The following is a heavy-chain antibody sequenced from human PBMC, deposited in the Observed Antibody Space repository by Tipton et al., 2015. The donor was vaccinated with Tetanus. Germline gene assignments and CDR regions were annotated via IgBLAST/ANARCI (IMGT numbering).Heavy chain of an antibody. CDR3: ARSGFMTTKWYFDY. D-gene: IGHD4-17*01. J-gene: IGHJ4*02. Sequence: TLSLTCTVSGGSISSYYWSWIRQPAGKGLEWIGRIYTSGSTNYNPSLKSRVTMSVDTSKNQFSLKLSSVTAADTAVYYCARSGFMTTKWYFDYWGQGTLVTVSS. V-gene: IGHV4-4*07. CDR2: IYTSGST. CDR1: GGSISSYY.